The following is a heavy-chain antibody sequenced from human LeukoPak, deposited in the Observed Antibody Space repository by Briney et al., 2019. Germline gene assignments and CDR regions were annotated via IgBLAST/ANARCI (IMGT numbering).Heavy chain of an antibody. CDR3: ARDLYSGSFGIGY. Sequence: PSGTLSLTCAVSGGSISSNNWWSWVRPPPGKGLEWIGEIYHSGSTNYNPSLKSRVTISVDKSKNQFFLNLNSVTAADMAVYYCARDLYSGSFGIGYWGQGTLVTVSS. CDR2: IYHSGST. D-gene: IGHD1-26*01. CDR1: GGSISSNNW. J-gene: IGHJ4*02. V-gene: IGHV4-4*02.